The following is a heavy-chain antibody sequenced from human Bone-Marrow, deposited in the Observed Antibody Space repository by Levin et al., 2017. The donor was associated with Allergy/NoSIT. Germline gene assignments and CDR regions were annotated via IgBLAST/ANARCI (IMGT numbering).Heavy chain of an antibody. D-gene: IGHD7-27*01. V-gene: IGHV3-21*01. CDR2: ISSDSYYI. Sequence: GGSLRLSCAASGFTFSTYTMTWVRQAPGKGLEWVSSISSDSYYIYYADSVKGRFTISRDNAEGSLFLQMNDLRAEDTALYYCAKALPSWGSLRASFDYWGQGALVTVSS. CDR1: GFTFSTYT. J-gene: IGHJ4*02. CDR3: AKALPSWGSLRASFDY.